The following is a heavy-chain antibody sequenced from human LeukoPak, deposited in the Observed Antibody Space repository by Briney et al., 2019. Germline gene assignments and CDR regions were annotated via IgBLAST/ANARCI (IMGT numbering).Heavy chain of an antibody. Sequence: SETLSLTCAVSGYSISTGYYWGWIRQSPGKGLEWIGNIYHSGITHYNPSLQGRVTLSVDTSKNQFSLNLNSVTAADTAVYYCTRFSTASSRPAYSWGQGTLVIVPS. J-gene: IGHJ5*02. V-gene: IGHV4-38-2*01. CDR1: GYSISTGYY. D-gene: IGHD2-21*01. CDR2: IYHSGIT. CDR3: TRFSTASSRPAYS.